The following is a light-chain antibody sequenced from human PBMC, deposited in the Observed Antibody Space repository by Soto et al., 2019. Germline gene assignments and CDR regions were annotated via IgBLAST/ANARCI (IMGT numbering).Light chain of an antibody. V-gene: IGLV2-8*01. CDR2: EVN. Sequence: QSVLTQPPSASGSPGQSVTISCTGTSSDVGGYNYVSWYQQHPGKAPKLMIYEVNNRPSGVPDRFSGSKSGNTASLTVSGLQAGDEGDYYCTSYAGSNNLVFGGGTKVTVL. CDR3: TSYAGSNNLV. CDR1: SSDVGGYNY. J-gene: IGLJ2*01.